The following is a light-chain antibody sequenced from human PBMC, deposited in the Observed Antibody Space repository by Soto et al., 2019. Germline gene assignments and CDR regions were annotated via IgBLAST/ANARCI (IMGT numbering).Light chain of an antibody. CDR3: QQYGSSPPRLT. J-gene: IGKJ4*01. CDR2: GAS. V-gene: IGKV3-20*01. CDR1: QSVSSSY. Sequence: EIVLTQSPGTLSLSPGERATLSCRASQSVSSSYLAWYQQKPGQAPRLLIYGASRRATGIPDRFSGSGSGTDFTLTISRLEPEDFAVYYCQQYGSSPPRLTFGGGTKVEIK.